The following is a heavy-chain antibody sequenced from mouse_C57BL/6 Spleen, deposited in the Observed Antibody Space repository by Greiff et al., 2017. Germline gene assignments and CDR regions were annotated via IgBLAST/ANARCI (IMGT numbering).Heavy chain of an antibody. V-gene: IGHV1-15*01. Sequence: VQLQQSGAELVRPGASVTLSCKASGYTFTDYEMHWVKQTPVHGLEWIGAIDPETGGTAYNQKFKGKAILTADKSSSTAYMELRSLTSEDSAVYYCTRPTVVAYYYAMDYWGQGTSVTVSS. CDR1: GYTFTDYE. J-gene: IGHJ4*01. D-gene: IGHD1-1*01. CDR2: IDPETGGT. CDR3: TRPTVVAYYYAMDY.